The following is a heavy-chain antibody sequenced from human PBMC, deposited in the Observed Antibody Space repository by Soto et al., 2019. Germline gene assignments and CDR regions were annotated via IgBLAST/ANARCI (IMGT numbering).Heavy chain of an antibody. Sequence: ASVKVSCKASGYTFNGYYIHWVRQAPGQGPEWMGWINPNSGGTNSAQKFQGRVNMTRDTSISTAYMELSRLRSDDTAVYYCARGDCSTTRCYERMYYYYGMDVCGQRTTVTVSS. D-gene: IGHD2-2*01. CDR1: GYTFNGYY. CDR2: INPNSGGT. J-gene: IGHJ6*02. V-gene: IGHV1-2*02. CDR3: ARGDCSTTRCYERMYYYYGMDV.